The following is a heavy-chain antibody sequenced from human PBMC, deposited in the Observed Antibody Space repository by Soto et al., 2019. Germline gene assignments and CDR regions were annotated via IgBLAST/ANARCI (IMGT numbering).Heavy chain of an antibody. V-gene: IGHV4-34*01. Sequence: QVQLQQWGAGLLKPSETLSLTCAVYGGSFSGYYWSWIRQPPGKGLEWLGEINHSGSTNYNPSLKSRVTISVDTSKNQFSLKLSSVTAADTAVYYCASRGFGELSHNWFDPWGQGTLVTVSS. J-gene: IGHJ5*02. CDR1: GGSFSGYY. CDR2: INHSGST. CDR3: ASRGFGELSHNWFDP. D-gene: IGHD3-10*01.